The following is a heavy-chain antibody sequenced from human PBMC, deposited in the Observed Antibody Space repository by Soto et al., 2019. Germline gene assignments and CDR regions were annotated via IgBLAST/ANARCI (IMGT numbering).Heavy chain of an antibody. J-gene: IGHJ6*02. CDR1: GYTFTSYG. CDR2: ISAYNGNT. Sequence: ASVKVSCKASGYTFTSYGISWVRQAPGQGLEWMGWISAYNGNTNYAQKLQGGVTMTTDTSTSTAYMELRSLRSDDTAVYYCARGAKDSSGYYYPTSYYYYGMDVWGQGTTVPVSS. V-gene: IGHV1-18*01. D-gene: IGHD3-22*01. CDR3: ARGAKDSSGYYYPTSYYYYGMDV.